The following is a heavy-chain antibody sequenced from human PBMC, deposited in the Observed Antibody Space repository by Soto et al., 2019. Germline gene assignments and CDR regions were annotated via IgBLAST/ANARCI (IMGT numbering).Heavy chain of an antibody. J-gene: IGHJ4*02. D-gene: IGHD3-10*01. CDR3: AIWGEGSGSYYPYFDY. CDR2: IYYSGST. V-gene: IGHV4-59*08. Sequence: SETLSLTYTVSGGSISSYYWSWIRQPPGKGLEWIGYIYYSGSTNYNPSLKSRVTISVDTSKNQFSLKLSSVTAADTAVYYCAIWGEGSGSYYPYFDYWGQGTLVTVSS. CDR1: GGSISSYY.